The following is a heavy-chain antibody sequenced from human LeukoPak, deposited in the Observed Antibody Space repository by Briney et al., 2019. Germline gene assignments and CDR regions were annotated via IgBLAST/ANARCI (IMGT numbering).Heavy chain of an antibody. Sequence: GGSLRLSCAASGFTFSDYYMSWIRQAPGKGLEWVSYISSSGSTIYYADSVKGRFTISRDNAKNSLYLQMNSLRAEDTAVYYCARVGQYYDILTGYYVWDGGHWYFDLWGRGTLVTVSS. D-gene: IGHD3-9*01. CDR1: GFTFSDYY. V-gene: IGHV3-11*01. CDR2: ISSSGSTI. CDR3: ARVGQYYDILTGYYVWDGGHWYFDL. J-gene: IGHJ2*01.